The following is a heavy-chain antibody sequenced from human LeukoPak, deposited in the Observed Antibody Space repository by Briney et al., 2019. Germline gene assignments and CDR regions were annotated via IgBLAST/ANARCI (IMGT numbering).Heavy chain of an antibody. CDR2: INHSGST. D-gene: IGHD3-9*01. V-gene: IGHV4-34*01. Sequence: SETLSLTCAVSGGSFSGYYWSWIRQSPGKGLEWIGEINHSGSTNYNPSLKSRVTISVDTSKNQFSLKLSSVTAADTAVYYCARYYDILTGYYNQFDYWGQGTLVTVSS. J-gene: IGHJ4*02. CDR1: GGSFSGYY. CDR3: ARYYDILTGYYNQFDY.